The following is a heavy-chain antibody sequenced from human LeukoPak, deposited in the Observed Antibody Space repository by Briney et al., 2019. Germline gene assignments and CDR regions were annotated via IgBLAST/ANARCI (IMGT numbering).Heavy chain of an antibody. Sequence: PGGSLRLSCAASGFTVSSYTMTWVRKSPEKGLEWVSAVSYGASSTYYTDSVKGRFTISRDDSKNTLYLQMNSLRAEDTAVYYCAKAQGGTNGLLDNWGQGTLVTVSS. V-gene: IGHV3-23*01. CDR1: GFTVSSYT. CDR2: VSYGASST. D-gene: IGHD3-16*01. J-gene: IGHJ4*02. CDR3: AKAQGGTNGLLDN.